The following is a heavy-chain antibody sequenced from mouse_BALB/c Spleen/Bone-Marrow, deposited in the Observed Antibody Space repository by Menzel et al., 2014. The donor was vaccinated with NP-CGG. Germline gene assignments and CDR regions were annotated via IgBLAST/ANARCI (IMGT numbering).Heavy chain of an antibody. CDR2: IYPSDSYT. D-gene: IGHD2-10*02. CDR1: GYTFTSYW. Sequence: QVQLQQSGAELVRPGASVKVSCKASGYTFTSYWINWVKQRPGQGLEWIGNIYPSDSYTNYNQNFKDKATLTVDKSSSTAYMQLSSPTSEDSAVYYCTRQYGNYYAMDYWGQGTSVTDSS. J-gene: IGHJ4*01. CDR3: TRQYGNYYAMDY. V-gene: IGHV1-69*02.